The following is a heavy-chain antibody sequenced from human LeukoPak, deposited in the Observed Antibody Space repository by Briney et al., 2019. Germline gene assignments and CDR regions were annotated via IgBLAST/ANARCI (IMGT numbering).Heavy chain of an antibody. CDR1: GFTFSRTW. Sequence: GGSLRLPGTAPGFTFSRTWMDWVRQAPGKGLVWVSRINSDGSSTSYADSVKGRFTISRDNAKNTLYLQMNSLRAEDTAVYYCARGGGSGYYYEFDYWGQGTLVTVSS. D-gene: IGHD3-22*01. J-gene: IGHJ4*02. CDR3: ARGGGSGYYYEFDY. CDR2: INSDGSST. V-gene: IGHV3-74*01.